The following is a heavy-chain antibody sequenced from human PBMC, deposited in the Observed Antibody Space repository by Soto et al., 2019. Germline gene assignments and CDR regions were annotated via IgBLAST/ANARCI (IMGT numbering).Heavy chain of an antibody. CDR1: GGSISSGGYY. V-gene: IGHV4-31*03. CDR2: IYYSGST. Sequence: SETLSLTCTVSGGSISSGGYYWSWIRQHPGKGLEWIGYIYYSGSTYYNPSLKSRVTISVDTSKNQFSLKLSSVTAADTAVYYCARETPLDPDYGGNPFSDFWGQGTLVTVSS. J-gene: IGHJ4*02. D-gene: IGHD4-17*01. CDR3: ARETPLDPDYGGNPFSDF.